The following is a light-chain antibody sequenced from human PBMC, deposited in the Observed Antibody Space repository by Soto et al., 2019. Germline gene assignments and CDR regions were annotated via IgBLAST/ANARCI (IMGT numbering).Light chain of an antibody. CDR2: KAS. V-gene: IGKV1-5*03. Sequence: DIQMTQSPSTVSASVGDRVTITSRASQSISRGLAWYQQKPGKAPKLLIYKASSFETGVPSRFSGSGSGTEFTLTITSLEPDDFATYYCQQYSSFSTFGGGTKVEIK. CDR1: QSISRG. J-gene: IGKJ4*01. CDR3: QQYSSFST.